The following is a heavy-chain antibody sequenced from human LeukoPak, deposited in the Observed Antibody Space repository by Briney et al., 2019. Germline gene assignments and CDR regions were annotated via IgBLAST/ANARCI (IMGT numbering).Heavy chain of an antibody. CDR3: ARGRGGPIGYCSSTSCYRGRRYFDL. CDR2: INHSGST. J-gene: IGHJ2*01. D-gene: IGHD2-2*01. V-gene: IGHV4-34*01. Sequence: PSETLSLTCAVYGGSLSGYYWSWIRQPPGKGLEWIGEINHSGSTNYNPSLKSRVTISVDTSKNQFSLKLSSVTAADTAVYYCARGRGGPIGYCSSTSCYRGRRYFDLWGRGTLVTVSS. CDR1: GGSLSGYY.